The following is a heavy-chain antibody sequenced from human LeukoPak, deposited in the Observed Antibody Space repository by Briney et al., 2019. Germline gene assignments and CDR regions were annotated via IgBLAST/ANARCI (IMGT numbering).Heavy chain of an antibody. J-gene: IGHJ4*02. V-gene: IGHV3-30*03. D-gene: IGHD4-23*01. CDR1: GFTFSSHS. Sequence: GGSLRLSCAASGFTFSSHSMNWVRQAPGKGLEWVAVISYDGSNKYYADSVKGRFTISRDNSKNTLYLQMNSLRAEDTAVYYCARDNTRAGGNSDLFDYWGQGTLVTVSS. CDR2: ISYDGSNK. CDR3: ARDNTRAGGNSDLFDY.